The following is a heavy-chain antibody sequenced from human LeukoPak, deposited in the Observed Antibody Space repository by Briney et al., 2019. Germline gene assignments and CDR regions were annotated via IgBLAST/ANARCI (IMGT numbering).Heavy chain of an antibody. D-gene: IGHD6-13*01. CDR3: ARGRAKQQLVLN. CDR2: INHSGNI. V-gene: IGHV4-34*01. Sequence: SETLSLTCAVYGGSFSVYYWSWIRQPPGKGLEWIGEINHSGNINYNPSLKSRVTISIDTSKNQFSLKLSSVTAADTAVYYCARGRAKQQLVLNWGQGTLVTVSS. CDR1: GGSFSVYY. J-gene: IGHJ4*02.